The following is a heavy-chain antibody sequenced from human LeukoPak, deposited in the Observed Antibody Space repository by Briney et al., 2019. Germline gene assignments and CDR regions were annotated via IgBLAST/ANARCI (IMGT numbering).Heavy chain of an antibody. CDR3: ARGSTYYDSSGQVPFDY. V-gene: IGHV3-48*01. Sequence: GGSLRLSCAASGFTFSSFAMSWVRQAPGKGLEWGSYISGSSSTIYYADSVKGRFTISRDNGKNTLYLQMNSLRAEDTAVYYCARGSTYYDSSGQVPFDYWGQGTLVTVSS. J-gene: IGHJ4*02. CDR2: ISGSSSTI. D-gene: IGHD3-22*01. CDR1: GFTFSSFA.